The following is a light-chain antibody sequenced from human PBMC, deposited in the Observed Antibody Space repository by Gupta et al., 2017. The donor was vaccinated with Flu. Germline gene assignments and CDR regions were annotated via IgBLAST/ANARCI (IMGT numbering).Light chain of an antibody. V-gene: IGLV2-23*03. CDR3: CSYAGSSTFVV. J-gene: IGLJ2*01. Sequence: QSALTQPASVSGSPGQSITISCTGTSSDVGSYNLVSWYQQHPGKAPKLMIYEGSKRPSGVSNRFSGSKSGNTASLTISWLQAEDGADYYCCSYAGSSTFVVFGGGTKLTVL. CDR2: EGS. CDR1: SSDVGSYNL.